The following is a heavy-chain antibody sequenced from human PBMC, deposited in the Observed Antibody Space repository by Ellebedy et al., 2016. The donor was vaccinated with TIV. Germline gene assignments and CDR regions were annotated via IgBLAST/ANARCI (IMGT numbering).Heavy chain of an antibody. CDR1: GFTFTRHA. CDR3: AKGQWYTSTWYFDH. D-gene: IGHD6-13*01. CDR2: ISGSGNST. J-gene: IGHJ4*02. Sequence: GGSLRLSCAASGFTFTRHAMTWVRQAPGKGLEWVSTISGSGNSTYYADSVKGRFSISRDNSKNTLYLQMNNLRAEDTAIYFRAKGQWYTSTWYFDHWGQGSLVPVSS. V-gene: IGHV3-23*01.